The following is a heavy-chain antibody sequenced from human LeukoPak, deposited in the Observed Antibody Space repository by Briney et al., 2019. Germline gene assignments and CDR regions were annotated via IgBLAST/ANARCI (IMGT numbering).Heavy chain of an antibody. J-gene: IGHJ4*02. CDR3: APGGNRFGGFYFDY. CDR2: MRHSGST. Sequence: SQTLSLTCTVSADSISSGGHYWSWIRQHPGKGLESIGFMRHSGSTSHNPSLKGRVAISVDASKNQFSLRLSSVTAADTAVYYCAPGGNRFGGFYFDYWGQGSLVTVSS. CDR1: ADSISSGGHY. D-gene: IGHD3-10*01. V-gene: IGHV4-31*03.